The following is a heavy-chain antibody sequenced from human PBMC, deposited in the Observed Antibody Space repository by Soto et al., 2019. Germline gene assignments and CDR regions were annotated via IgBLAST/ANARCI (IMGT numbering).Heavy chain of an antibody. CDR2: IYYSGST. CDR3: ARIPTMDNRWFDP. J-gene: IGHJ5*02. D-gene: IGHD3-10*01. CDR1: GGSVSSGSYY. Sequence: PSETLSLTCTVSGGSVSSGSYYWIWIRQPPGKGLEWIGYIYYSGSTNYNPSLKSRVTISVDASKNQFSLKLSSVTAADTAVYYCARIPTMDNRWFDPWGQGTLVTVSS. V-gene: IGHV4-61*01.